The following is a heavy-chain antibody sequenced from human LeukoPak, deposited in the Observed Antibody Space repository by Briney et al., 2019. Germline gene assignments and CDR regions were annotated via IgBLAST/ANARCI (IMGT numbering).Heavy chain of an antibody. CDR1: GGTFSSYA. CDR3: ARVFHDSSGYYPYYFDY. Sequence: GASVTVSCKASGGTFSSYAISWVRQAPGQGLEWMGGIIPIFGTANYAQKFQGRVTITADESTSTAYMELSSLRSEDTAVYYCARVFHDSSGYYPYYFDYWGQGTLVPVSS. CDR2: IIPIFGTA. J-gene: IGHJ4*02. D-gene: IGHD3-22*01. V-gene: IGHV1-69*13.